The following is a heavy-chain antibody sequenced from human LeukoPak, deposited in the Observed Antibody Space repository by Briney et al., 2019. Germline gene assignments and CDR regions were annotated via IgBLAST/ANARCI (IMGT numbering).Heavy chain of an antibody. CDR2: ISRDGSNE. Sequence: GGSLRLSCAASGFPFNTYSMHWVRQAPGKGLEWVAIISRDGSNEYYADSVKGRFTISRDNSKNTLYLQVNTLRAEDTAVYYCAREKYCTPTDCLRGRFYFDYWGQGTLVTVSS. V-gene: IGHV3-30*04. D-gene: IGHD2-8*01. J-gene: IGHJ4*02. CDR3: AREKYCTPTDCLRGRFYFDY. CDR1: GFPFNTYS.